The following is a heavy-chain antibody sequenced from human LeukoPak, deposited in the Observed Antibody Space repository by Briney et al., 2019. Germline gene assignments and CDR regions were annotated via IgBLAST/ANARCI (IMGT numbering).Heavy chain of an antibody. Sequence: GESLKISCKGSGYAFKTYWIGWVRQMPGKGLEWMGTIYHGDSDTRYSPSFQGQVTISADKSISTAYLQWNSLKASDTAIYYCARRGDGFYWFDPWGQGTMVTVSS. CDR1: GYAFKTYW. V-gene: IGHV5-51*01. CDR2: IYHGDSDT. J-gene: IGHJ5*02. D-gene: IGHD3-3*01. CDR3: ARRGDGFYWFDP.